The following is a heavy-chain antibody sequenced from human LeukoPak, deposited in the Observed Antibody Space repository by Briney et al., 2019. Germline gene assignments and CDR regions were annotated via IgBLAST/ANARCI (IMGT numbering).Heavy chain of an antibody. CDR1: GGTFSSHA. CDR3: ARGKSGYDYGLDS. J-gene: IGHJ4*02. CDR2: IIPVFGTT. D-gene: IGHD5-12*01. V-gene: IGHV1-69*05. Sequence: SVKASCKASGGTFSSHAISWVRQAPGQGLEWVGGIIPVFGTTNYAQKFQGRVTVTTDESTSTGYMELRSLRSDDTAVYYCARGKSGYDYGLDSWGQGTPVTVSS.